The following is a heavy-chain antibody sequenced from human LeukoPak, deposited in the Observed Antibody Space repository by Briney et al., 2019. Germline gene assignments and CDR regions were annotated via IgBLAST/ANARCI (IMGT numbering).Heavy chain of an antibody. D-gene: IGHD6-13*01. CDR3: AKDRGTIAAAGAYFDY. CDR1: GFSFRTYG. V-gene: IGHV3-21*01. Sequence: GGSLRLSCAASGFSFRTYGMSWVRQAPGKRLEWVSSISSSSSYIYYADSVKGRFTISRDNAKNSLYLQMNSLRAEDTAVYYCAKDRGTIAAAGAYFDYWGQGTLVTVSS. J-gene: IGHJ4*02. CDR2: ISSSSSYI.